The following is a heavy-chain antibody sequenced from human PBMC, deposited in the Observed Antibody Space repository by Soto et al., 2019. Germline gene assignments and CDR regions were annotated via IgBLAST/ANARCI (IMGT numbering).Heavy chain of an antibody. CDR2: ISYDGSNK. CDR3: AKSVLVVPAARDEYYYYGMDV. CDR1: GFTFSSYG. V-gene: IGHV3-30*18. J-gene: IGHJ6*02. D-gene: IGHD2-2*01. Sequence: GGSLRLSCAASGFTFSSYGMHWVRQAPGKGLEWVAVISYDGSNKYYADSVKGRFTISRDNSKNTLYLQMNSLRAEDTAVYYCAKSVLVVPAARDEYYYYGMDVWGQGTRSPSP.